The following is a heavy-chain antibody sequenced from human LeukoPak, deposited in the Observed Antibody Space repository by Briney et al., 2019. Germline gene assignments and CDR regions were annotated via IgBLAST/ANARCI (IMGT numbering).Heavy chain of an antibody. J-gene: IGHJ3*02. V-gene: IGHV3-21*01. CDR2: ISSSSSYI. CDR3: ARDIVVVPAAMESAFDI. CDR1: GFTFSSYS. Sequence: GGSLRLSCAASGFTFSSYSMNWVRQAPGKGLEWASSISSSSSYIYYADSVKGRFTISRDNAKNSLYLQMNSLRAEDTAVYYCARDIVVVPAAMESAFDIWGQGTMVTVSS. D-gene: IGHD2-2*01.